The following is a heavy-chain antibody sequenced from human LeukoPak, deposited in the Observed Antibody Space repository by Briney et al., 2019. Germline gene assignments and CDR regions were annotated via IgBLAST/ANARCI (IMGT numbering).Heavy chain of an antibody. V-gene: IGHV4-59*01. CDR3: ARGGEGATDY. J-gene: IGHJ4*02. D-gene: IGHD1-26*01. CDR1: GSSISSYY. Sequence: SETLSLTCTVSGSSISSYYWSWIRQPPGKGLEWIGYIYYSGSTNYNPSLKSRVTISVDTSKNQFSLKLSSVTAADTAVYYCARGGEGATDYWGQGTLVTVSS. CDR2: IYYSGST.